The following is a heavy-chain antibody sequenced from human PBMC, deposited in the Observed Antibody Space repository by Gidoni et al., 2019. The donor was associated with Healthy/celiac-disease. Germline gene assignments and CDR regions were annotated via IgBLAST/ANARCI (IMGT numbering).Heavy chain of an antibody. CDR2: IYYSGST. CDR3: ARRGAGYYDSSGYQFDY. Sequence: QLQLQESGPGLVKPSETLSLTCTVSGGSIRSSSYYWGWLRQPPGNGLEWIGSIYYSGSTYYNPSLKSRVTISVDTSKNQFSLKLSSVTAADTAVYYCARRGAGYYDSSGYQFDYWGQGTLVTVSS. D-gene: IGHD3-22*01. CDR1: GGSIRSSSYY. V-gene: IGHV4-39*01. J-gene: IGHJ4*02.